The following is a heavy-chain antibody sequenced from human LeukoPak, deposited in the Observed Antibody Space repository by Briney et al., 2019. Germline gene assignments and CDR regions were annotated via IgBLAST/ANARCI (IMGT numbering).Heavy chain of an antibody. D-gene: IGHD3-22*01. CDR3: ARDLGRSGYYTIDALDI. CDR1: GFTFNTYS. V-gene: IGHV3-21*01. J-gene: IGHJ3*02. CDR2: ISSSSSYI. Sequence: GGSLRLSCAASGFTFNTYSMNWVRQAPGKGLEWVSSISSSSSYIYYADSVKGRFTISRDNAKNSLYLQMNSLRAEDTAVYYCARDLGRSGYYTIDALDIWGQGTMVTVSS.